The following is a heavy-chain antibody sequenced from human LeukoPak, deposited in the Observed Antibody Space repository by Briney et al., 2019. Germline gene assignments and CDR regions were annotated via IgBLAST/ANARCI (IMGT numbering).Heavy chain of an antibody. CDR3: ASPIYCSSTSCPWFL. D-gene: IGHD2-2*01. J-gene: IGHJ4*02. Sequence: SEPLSLTCTVSGGSITRTGYYWGWIRLPPGKGLEWIGSVYYTGSTYYNPSLKSRVAISLDTSKNHFSLKLSSVTAPDTALYYCASPIYCSSTSCPWFLWGQGTLVTVSS. V-gene: IGHV4-39*02. CDR2: VYYTGST. CDR1: GGSITRTGYY.